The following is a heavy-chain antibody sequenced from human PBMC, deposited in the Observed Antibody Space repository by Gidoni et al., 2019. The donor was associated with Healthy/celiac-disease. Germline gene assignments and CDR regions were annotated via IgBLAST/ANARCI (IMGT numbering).Heavy chain of an antibody. CDR3: ATNYDFWSGYQYYYYGMDV. D-gene: IGHD3-3*01. Sequence: QVQLVQSGAEVKKPGSSVKVSCKAAGGTFSSYAISWVRQASGQGLEWMGGIIPILGTANYAQKCKCRVTMTADKSTSTAYRDLSSLRSEDTAVYYWATNYDFWSGYQYYYYGMDVWGQGTTVTVSS. J-gene: IGHJ6*02. CDR2: IIPILGTA. CDR1: GGTFSSYA. V-gene: IGHV1-69*06.